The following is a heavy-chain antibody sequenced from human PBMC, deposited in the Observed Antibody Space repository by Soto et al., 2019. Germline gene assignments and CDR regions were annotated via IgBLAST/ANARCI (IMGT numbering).Heavy chain of an antibody. D-gene: IGHD3-10*01. J-gene: IGHJ6*02. CDR2: IIPIFGTA. Sequence: GXSVKVSCKASGGTFSSYAISWVRQAPGQGLEWMGGIIPIFGTANYAQKFQGRVTITADESTSTAYMELSSLRSEDTAVYYCARSNRPGVAYYGMDVWGQGTTVTVSS. CDR3: ARSNRPGVAYYGMDV. V-gene: IGHV1-69*13. CDR1: GGTFSSYA.